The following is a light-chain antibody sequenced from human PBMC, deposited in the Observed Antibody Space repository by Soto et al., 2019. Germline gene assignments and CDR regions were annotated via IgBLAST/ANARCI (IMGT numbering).Light chain of an antibody. CDR2: DVS. J-gene: IGLJ1*01. CDR3: SSYTSISTYV. CDR1: STDVGGYNY. Sequence: QSVLPQPASVSGSPGQSITLSCTGTSTDVGGYNYVSWYQHRPGKAPKLMIYDVSNRPSGVSNRFSGSKSGNTASLTISGLQAEDEAEYYCSSYTSISTYVFGTGTKLTVL. V-gene: IGLV2-14*03.